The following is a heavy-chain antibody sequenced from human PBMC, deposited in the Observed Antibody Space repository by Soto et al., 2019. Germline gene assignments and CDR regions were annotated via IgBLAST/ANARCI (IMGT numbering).Heavy chain of an antibody. J-gene: IGHJ4*02. CDR1: GNTFTSYD. V-gene: IGHV1-8*01. D-gene: IGHD6-13*01. CDR3: ARGRGSTSWYYFDY. Sequence: ASVNVSCKTSGNTFTSYDMNWVRQAPGQGLEWMGWMRPNSGTTGYARKFQGRVSMTRNTSISTAYMELSGLTSEDTAVYYCARGRGSTSWYYFDYWGQGTQVTVSS. CDR2: MRPNSGTT.